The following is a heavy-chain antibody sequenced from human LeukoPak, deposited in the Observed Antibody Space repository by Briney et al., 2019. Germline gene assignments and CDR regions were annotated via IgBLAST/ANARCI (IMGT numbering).Heavy chain of an antibody. V-gene: IGHV4-39*07. Sequence: PETLSLTCTVSGGSISSYNSYWGWIRQPPGKGLEWIGEINHSGSTNYNPSLKSRVTISVDTSKNQFSLKLSSVTAADTAVYYCARGVRRSLYTPRAYYFDYWGQGTLVTVSS. CDR1: GGSISSYNSY. CDR3: ARGVRRSLYTPRAYYFDY. J-gene: IGHJ4*02. CDR2: INHSGST. D-gene: IGHD3-3*01.